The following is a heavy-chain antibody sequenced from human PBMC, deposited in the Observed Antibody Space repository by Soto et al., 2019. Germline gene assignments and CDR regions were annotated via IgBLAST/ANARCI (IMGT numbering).Heavy chain of an antibody. D-gene: IGHD6-13*01. Sequence: ASVKVSCKASGYTFTSYGISWVRQAPGQGLEWMGWINAYNGNTNYAQKLQGRVTMTTDTSTSKAYMELRSLRSDVTAVYYCAGEGIAAAGTPAYWGQGTLVTVSS. J-gene: IGHJ4*02. CDR3: AGEGIAAAGTPAY. CDR2: INAYNGNT. V-gene: IGHV1-18*01. CDR1: GYTFTSYG.